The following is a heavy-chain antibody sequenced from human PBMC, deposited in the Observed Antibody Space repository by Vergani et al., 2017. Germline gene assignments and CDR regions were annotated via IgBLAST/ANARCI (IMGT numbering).Heavy chain of an antibody. CDR2: ISTYNGNT. Sequence: QVHLVQSGAEVKKPGASVKVSCKASGYTFTSYGITWVRQAPGQGLEWMGWISTYNGNTNYAQKFQGRVTMTTDTSTSTAYMDLRSLRSDDTAVYYCARLAGWCGGGSCYSRLFLGSRNNWFDPWGQGTLVTVSS. CDR3: ARLAGWCGGGSCYSRLFLGSRNNWFDP. D-gene: IGHD2-15*01. CDR1: GYTFTSYG. V-gene: IGHV1-18*04. J-gene: IGHJ5*02.